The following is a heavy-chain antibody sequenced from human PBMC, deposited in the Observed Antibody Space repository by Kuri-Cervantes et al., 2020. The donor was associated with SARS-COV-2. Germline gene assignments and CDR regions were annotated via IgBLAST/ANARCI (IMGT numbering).Heavy chain of an antibody. V-gene: IGHV4-31*02. CDR1: GDSISSDGHF. CDR3: ARGVGAAVAGTLITIYYYYGMDV. Sequence: SCTVSGDSISSDGHFWTWIRQPPGKGLEWIGYIYSSGTSHYNPSLKSRVTISVDTSKNQFSLKLSSVTAADTAVYYCARGVGAAVAGTLITIYYYYGMDVWGQGTTVTVSS. D-gene: IGHD6-19*01. J-gene: IGHJ6*02. CDR2: IYSSGTS.